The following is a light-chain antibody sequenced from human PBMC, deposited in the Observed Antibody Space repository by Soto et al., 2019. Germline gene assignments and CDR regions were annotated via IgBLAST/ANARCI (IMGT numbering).Light chain of an antibody. CDR1: QSVSSY. Sequence: EIVLTHSPSTLSLSPGERASLSCRASQSVSSYLAWYQQKTGQAPRLLIYDASNRATGIPARFSGSGSGTDFTLTISSLEPEDFAVYYCQQRSNRPITFGQGTRLEI. V-gene: IGKV3-11*01. CDR3: QQRSNRPIT. J-gene: IGKJ5*01. CDR2: DAS.